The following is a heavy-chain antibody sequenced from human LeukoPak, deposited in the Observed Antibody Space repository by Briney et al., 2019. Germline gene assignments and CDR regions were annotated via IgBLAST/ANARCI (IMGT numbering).Heavy chain of an antibody. Sequence: GASVKVSCKASGYTFTSYDINWVRQATGQGLEWMGWMNPNSGNTGYAQKFQGRVTMTRNTSISTAYMELSSLRSEDTAVYYCARSHVIQLWDPYYYYGMDVWGQGTTVTVSS. D-gene: IGHD5-18*01. CDR1: GYTFTSYD. CDR2: MNPNSGNT. J-gene: IGHJ6*02. CDR3: ARSHVIQLWDPYYYYGMDV. V-gene: IGHV1-8*01.